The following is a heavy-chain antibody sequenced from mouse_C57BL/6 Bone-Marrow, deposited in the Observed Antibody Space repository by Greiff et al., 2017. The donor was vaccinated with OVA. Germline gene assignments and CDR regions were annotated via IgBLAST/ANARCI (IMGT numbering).Heavy chain of an antibody. Sequence: EVKLMESGGGLVKPGGSLKLSCAASGFTFSSYAMSWVRQTPEKRLEWVATISDGGSYTYYPDNVKGRFTISRDNAKNNLYLQMSHLKSEDTAMYYCAREAATMITTRYFDVWGTGTTVTVSS. CDR3: AREAATMITTRYFDV. CDR2: ISDGGSYT. J-gene: IGHJ1*03. CDR1: GFTFSSYA. V-gene: IGHV5-4*01. D-gene: IGHD2-4*01.